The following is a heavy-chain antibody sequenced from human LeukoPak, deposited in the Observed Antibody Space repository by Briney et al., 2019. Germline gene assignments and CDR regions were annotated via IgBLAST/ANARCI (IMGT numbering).Heavy chain of an antibody. CDR1: GFQLSTYG. V-gene: IGHV3-30*03. D-gene: IGHD2-21*02. Sequence: GGSLRLSCAASGFQLSTYGMHWVRQAPGKGLEWVAVISYDGDNKDYADSVKGQVTISRDNSKSTLYLQMDSLRPGDTAVYYCARQGDTASWYFDYWGQGTLVTVSS. J-gene: IGHJ4*02. CDR2: ISYDGDNK. CDR3: ARQGDTASWYFDY.